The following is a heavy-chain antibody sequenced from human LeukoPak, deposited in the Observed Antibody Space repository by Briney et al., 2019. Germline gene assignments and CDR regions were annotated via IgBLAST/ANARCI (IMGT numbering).Heavy chain of an antibody. CDR1: GGSISNYH. V-gene: IGHV4-4*07. J-gene: IGHJ4*02. CDR2: IHTSGST. D-gene: IGHD6-19*01. Sequence: SETLSLTCTVSGGSISNYHWSWIRQPAGKGLEWIGQIHTSGSTDYNPPLKSRVTMSIDTPENQLSLTIRSVTAADTAVYYCARRDISSGWSFDYWGQGTLVTVSS. CDR3: ARRDISSGWSFDY.